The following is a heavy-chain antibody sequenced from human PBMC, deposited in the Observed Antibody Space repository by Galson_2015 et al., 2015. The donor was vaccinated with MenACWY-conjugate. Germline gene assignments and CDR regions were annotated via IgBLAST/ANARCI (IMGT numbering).Heavy chain of an antibody. Sequence: QSGAEVKKPRESLKISCKDSGYTFTNYWIGWVRQMPGKGLEWMGIIYPTDSDIRYSPSFQGQVTISADKSISTAYLQWSSLKASDTAMYFCARHRSNGLFDAFDIWGQGTMVTVSS. CDR1: GYTFTNYW. CDR2: IYPTDSDI. CDR3: ARHRSNGLFDAFDI. J-gene: IGHJ3*02. V-gene: IGHV5-51*01. D-gene: IGHD2-8*01.